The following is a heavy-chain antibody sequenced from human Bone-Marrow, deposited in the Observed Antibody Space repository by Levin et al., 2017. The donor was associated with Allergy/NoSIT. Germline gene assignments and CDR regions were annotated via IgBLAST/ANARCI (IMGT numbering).Heavy chain of an antibody. CDR2: MNPNSGNT. J-gene: IGHJ4*02. D-gene: IGHD5-18*01. Sequence: GESLKISCKASGYTFTSYDINWVRQATGQGLEWMGWMNPNSGNTGYAQKFQGRVTMTRNTSISTAYMELSSLRSEDTAVYYCARGRMVTGFDYWGQGTLVTVSS. CDR1: GYTFTSYD. CDR3: ARGRMVTGFDY. V-gene: IGHV1-8*01.